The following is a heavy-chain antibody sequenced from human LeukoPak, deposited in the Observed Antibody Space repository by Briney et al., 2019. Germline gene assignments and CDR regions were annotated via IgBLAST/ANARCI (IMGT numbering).Heavy chain of an antibody. CDR1: GLTFSSYA. CDR3: ARDDYYDKGY. J-gene: IGHJ4*02. CDR2: ISSSGSTT. D-gene: IGHD3-22*01. V-gene: IGHV3-48*03. Sequence: PGGSLRLSCAASGLTFSSYAMSWIRQAPGKGLEWVSYISSSGSTTHYADSVKGRFTISRDNAKNSLYLQMNSLRAEDTAVYYCARDDYYDKGYWGQGTLVTVSS.